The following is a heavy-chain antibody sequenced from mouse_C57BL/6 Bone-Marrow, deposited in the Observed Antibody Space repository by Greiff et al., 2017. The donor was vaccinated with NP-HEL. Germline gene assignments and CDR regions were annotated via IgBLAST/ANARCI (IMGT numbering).Heavy chain of an antibody. D-gene: IGHD1-1*01. CDR2: IHPSDSDT. V-gene: IGHV1-74*01. CDR3: AIRGYYGSSYVDWYFDV. CDR1: GYTFTSYW. Sequence: QVHVKQPGAELVKPGASVKVSCKASGYTFTSYWMHWVKQRPGQGLEWIGRIHPSDSDTNYNQKFKGKATLTVDKSSSTAYMQLSSLTSEYSAVYFCAIRGYYGSSYVDWYFDVWGTGTTVTVSS. J-gene: IGHJ1*03.